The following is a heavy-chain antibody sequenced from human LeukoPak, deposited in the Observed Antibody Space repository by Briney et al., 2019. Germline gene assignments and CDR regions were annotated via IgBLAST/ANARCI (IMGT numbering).Heavy chain of an antibody. J-gene: IGHJ4*02. V-gene: IGHV3-48*03. Sequence: GGSLRLPCAASGFTFSSYEMNWVRQAPGKGLEWVSYISRSDSIIYYADSVKGRFTISRDNAKNSLYLQMNSLRAEDTAVYYCAKEGIGYCSGGSCYAQGYFDYWGQGTLVTVSS. CDR1: GFTFSSYE. CDR2: ISRSDSII. D-gene: IGHD2-15*01. CDR3: AKEGIGYCSGGSCYAQGYFDY.